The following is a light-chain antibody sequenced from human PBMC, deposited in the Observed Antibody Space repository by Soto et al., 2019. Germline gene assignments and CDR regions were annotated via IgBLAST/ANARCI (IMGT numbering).Light chain of an antibody. V-gene: IGLV1-40*01. J-gene: IGLJ3*02. CDR3: QSYDSCLSGWV. CDR1: SSNIGAGYD. CDR2: GNS. Sequence: QSVLTQPPSVSGAPGQRVTISCTGSSSNIGAGYDVHWYQQLPGTAPKLLIYGNSNRPSGVPDRFSGSKSGTSASLAITGLLPEDEADYYCQSYDSCLSGWVFGGGTQLTVL.